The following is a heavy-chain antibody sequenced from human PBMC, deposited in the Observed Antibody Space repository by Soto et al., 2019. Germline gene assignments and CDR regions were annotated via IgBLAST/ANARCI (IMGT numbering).Heavy chain of an antibody. V-gene: IGHV3-74*01. Sequence: PGGSLRLSCAASGFTFNTYWMHWVRQAPGKGLVWVSRISGDGSSTSYADSVKGRFTISRDNAKNTVYLQMNSLRAEDTAVYYCARAQAVAGTGGYYWGQGTVVTV. D-gene: IGHD6-19*01. J-gene: IGHJ4*02. CDR1: GFTFNTYW. CDR2: ISGDGSST. CDR3: ARAQAVAGTGGYY.